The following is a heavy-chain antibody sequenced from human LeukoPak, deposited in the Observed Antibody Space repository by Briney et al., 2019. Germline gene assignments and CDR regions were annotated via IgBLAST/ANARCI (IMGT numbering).Heavy chain of an antibody. CDR3: VRDNDYVPAY. V-gene: IGHV1-18*01. D-gene: IGHD4-17*01. CDR2: ISTSNVKT. CDR1: GYTFTTYG. Sequence: GSSVKASCKASGYTFTTYGISWVRQSPGHRLEWMAWISTSNVKTNFAQKFQGRVTMTTDTSTSTAYMELRSLRSDDTVVYFCVRDNDYVPAYWGQGTLVIVSS. J-gene: IGHJ4*02.